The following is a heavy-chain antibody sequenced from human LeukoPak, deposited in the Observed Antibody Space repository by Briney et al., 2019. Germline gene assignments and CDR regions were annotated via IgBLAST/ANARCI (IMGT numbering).Heavy chain of an antibody. J-gene: IGHJ5*02. D-gene: IGHD6-13*01. CDR2: IYTSGST. V-gene: IGHV4-4*07. CDR3: ARAPGIAAAHNWFDP. Sequence: PSETLSLTCTVSGGSISSYYWSWIRQPAGKGLEWIGRIYTSGSTNYNPSLKSRVTMSVDTSKNQFSLELSSVTAADTAVYYCARAPGIAAAHNWFDPWGQGTLVTVSS. CDR1: GGSISSYY.